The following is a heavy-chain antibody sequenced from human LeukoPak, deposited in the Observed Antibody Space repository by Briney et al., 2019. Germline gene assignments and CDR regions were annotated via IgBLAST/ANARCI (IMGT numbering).Heavy chain of an antibody. J-gene: IGHJ4*02. CDR2: IYYSGST. CDR1: GGSISSYY. D-gene: IGHD3-22*01. CDR3: ARAHYYDSSGYYSGLFDY. V-gene: IGHV4-59*01. Sequence: SETLSLTCTVSGGSISSYYWSWIRQPPGKGLEWIGYIYYSGSTKYNPSLKSRVTISVDTSKNQFSLKLSSVTAADTAVYYCARAHYYDSSGYYSGLFDYWGQGTLVTVSS.